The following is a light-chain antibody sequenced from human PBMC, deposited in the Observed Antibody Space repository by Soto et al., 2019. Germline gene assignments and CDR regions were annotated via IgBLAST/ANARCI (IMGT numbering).Light chain of an antibody. CDR3: SSYTSSSTWV. CDR1: TTDVCGYNY. V-gene: IGLV2-14*01. CDR2: EVS. J-gene: IGLJ2*01. Sequence: QSALTQPASVSGSPGQSITIPCTGTTTDVCGYNYVSWYQQHPGKAPKLLIYEVSNRPSGVSDRFSGSKSGNTASLTISGLQAEDEADYYCSSYTSSSTWVFGGGTKLTVL.